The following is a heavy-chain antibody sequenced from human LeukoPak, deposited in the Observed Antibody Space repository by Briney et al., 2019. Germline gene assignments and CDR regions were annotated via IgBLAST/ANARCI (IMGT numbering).Heavy chain of an antibody. J-gene: IGHJ4*02. CDR2: IYYSGST. CDR3: ARHTYGAPIEY. D-gene: IGHD4-17*01. CDR1: GGSISSYY. Sequence: SETLSLTCTVSGGSISSYYWSWIRQPPGKGLEWIGYIYYSGSTNYNPSLKSRVTISVDTSKNQFSLKLSSVTAADTAVYYCARHTYGAPIEYWGQETLVTVSS. V-gene: IGHV4-59*08.